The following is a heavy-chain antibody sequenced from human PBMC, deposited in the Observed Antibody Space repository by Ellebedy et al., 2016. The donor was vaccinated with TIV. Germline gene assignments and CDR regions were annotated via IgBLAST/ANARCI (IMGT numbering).Heavy chain of an antibody. CDR2: IKQDGSEK. D-gene: IGHD6-19*01. CDR3: VGLGYTSGWYY. V-gene: IGHV3-7*01. J-gene: IGHJ4*02. CDR1: GFTFSSYW. Sequence: GESLKISXAASGFTFSSYWMSWVRQAPGKGLEWVANIKQDGSEKYYVDPVKGRFTISRDNAKNTLYMQMNSLRAEDTAVYYCVGLGYTSGWYYWGQGILVTVSS.